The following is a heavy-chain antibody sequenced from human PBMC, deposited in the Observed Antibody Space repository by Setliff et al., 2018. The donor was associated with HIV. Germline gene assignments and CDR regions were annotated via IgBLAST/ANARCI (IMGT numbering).Heavy chain of an antibody. Sequence: SETLSLTCSVSGISINGYYWSWIRLPAGKGLEWIGQIHTTGSTNYNPSLKSRVTISVDTSKNQFSLKLSSVTAADTAVYYCARVGVDVVRHYYYYMDVWGKGTTVTVSS. CDR1: GISINGYY. CDR3: ARVGVDVVRHYYYYMDV. V-gene: IGHV4-4*07. D-gene: IGHD3-10*01. J-gene: IGHJ6*03. CDR2: IHTTGST.